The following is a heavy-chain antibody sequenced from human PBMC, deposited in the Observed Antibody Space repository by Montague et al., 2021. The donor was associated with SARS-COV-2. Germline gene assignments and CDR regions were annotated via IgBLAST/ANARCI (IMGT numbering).Heavy chain of an antibody. D-gene: IGHD3-3*01. CDR1: GGSITSYY. CDR3: ASGKYYDFWAGYYSHDYVSCMDL. Sequence: SETLSLTCTVSGGSITSYYWSWIRQSAGKGLEWIGRIHTSGSTDYNPSLNSRVTMSVDTSKNQFSLKLSSVTAAVAAVYYCASGKYYDFWAGYYSHDYVSCMDLWGQGTMVTVSS. CDR2: IHTSGST. V-gene: IGHV4-4*07. J-gene: IGHJ6*02.